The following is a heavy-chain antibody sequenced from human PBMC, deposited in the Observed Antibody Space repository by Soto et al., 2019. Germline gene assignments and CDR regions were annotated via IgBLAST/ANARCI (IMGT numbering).Heavy chain of an antibody. CDR2: INHSGST. CDR1: GGSFSGYY. CDR3: ARGWRDVYYYYGMDV. J-gene: IGHJ6*02. Sequence: SETLSLTCAVYGGSFSGYYWSWIRQPPGKGLEWIGEINHSGSTNYNPSLKSRVTISVDTSKNQSSLKLSSVTAADTAVYYCARGWRDVYYYYGMDVWGQGTTVTVSS. V-gene: IGHV4-34*01.